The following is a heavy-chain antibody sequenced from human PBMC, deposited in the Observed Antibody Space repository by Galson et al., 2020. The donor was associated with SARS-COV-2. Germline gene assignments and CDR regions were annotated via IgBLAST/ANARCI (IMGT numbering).Heavy chain of an antibody. V-gene: IGHV3-30*04. CDR3: ARGVSGSYYVHFVY. D-gene: IGHD1-26*01. CDR1: GFTFSSYA. CDR2: ISYDGSNK. J-gene: IGHJ4*02. Sequence: QLGESLKISCAASGFTFSSYAMHWVRQAPGKGLEWVAVISYDGSNKYYADSVKGRFTISRDNSKNTLYLQMNSLRAEDTAVYYCARGVSGSYYVHFVYWGQGTLVTVSS.